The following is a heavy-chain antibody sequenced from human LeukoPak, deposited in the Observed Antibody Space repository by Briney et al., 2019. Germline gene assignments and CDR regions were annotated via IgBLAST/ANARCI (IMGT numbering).Heavy chain of an antibody. CDR3: ARYEPLLRYFQL. CDR1: GYTFISYD. CDR2: MNPNYGTT. J-gene: IGHJ1*01. D-gene: IGHD3-16*01. Sequence: ASVKVSCKASGYTFISYDINWVRQATGQGPEWMGWMNPNYGTTGYTQKFQGRLTMTRDIATGTAYMELSSLKSDDTAVYFCARYEPLLRYFQLWGQGTLVTVSA. V-gene: IGHV1-8*01.